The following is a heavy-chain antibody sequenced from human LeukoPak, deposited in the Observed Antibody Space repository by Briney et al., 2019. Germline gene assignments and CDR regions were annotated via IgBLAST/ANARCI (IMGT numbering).Heavy chain of an antibody. Sequence: WASVKVSCKASGYTFTGYYMHWVRQAPGQGLEWMGWINPNSGGTNYAQKFQGRVTMTRDTSISTAYMELSRLRSDDTAVYYCAREWSDIVVVPARKYYFDYWGQGTLVTVSS. CDR2: INPNSGGT. D-gene: IGHD2-2*01. CDR1: GYTFTGYY. V-gene: IGHV1-2*02. CDR3: AREWSDIVVVPARKYYFDY. J-gene: IGHJ4*02.